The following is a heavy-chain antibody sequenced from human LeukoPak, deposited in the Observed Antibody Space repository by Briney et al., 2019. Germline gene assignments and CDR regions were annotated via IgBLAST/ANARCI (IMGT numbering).Heavy chain of an antibody. CDR3: ARGGYYDSSGFHWFDP. J-gene: IGHJ5*02. V-gene: IGHV4-34*01. CDR1: GGSISSYY. Sequence: PSETLSLTCTVSGGSISSYYWSWIRQPPGKGLEWIGEINHSGSTNYNPSLKSRVTISVDTSKNQFSLKLSSVTAADTAVYYCARGGYYDSSGFHWFDPWGQGTLVTVSS. CDR2: INHSGST. D-gene: IGHD3-22*01.